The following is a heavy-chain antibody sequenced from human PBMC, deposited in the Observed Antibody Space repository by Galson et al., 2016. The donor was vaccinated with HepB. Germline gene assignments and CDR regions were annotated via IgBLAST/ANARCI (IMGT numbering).Heavy chain of an antibody. J-gene: IGHJ5*02. CDR2: IYWDDDR. CDR3: AHIDLVMLTDAVVTDPAWFDP. D-gene: IGHD2-15*01. CDR1: GFSLSTSGVG. V-gene: IGHV2-5*02. Sequence: PALVKPTQTLTLTCTFSGFSLSTSGVGVGWIRQPPGKALEWLALIYWDDDRRYSQSLKSRLTITKDPSKNQVVLPMANMDPVDTGTYYRAHIDLVMLTDAVVTDPAWFDPWGQGTLVTVAS.